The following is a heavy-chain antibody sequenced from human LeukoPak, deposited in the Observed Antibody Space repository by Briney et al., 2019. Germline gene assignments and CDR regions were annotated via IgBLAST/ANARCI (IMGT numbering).Heavy chain of an antibody. CDR3: ASATVTNSDWFDP. CDR2: IYHSGST. J-gene: IGHJ5*02. CDR1: GYSISSGYY. D-gene: IGHD4-17*01. Sequence: SETLSLTCAVSGYSISSGYYWGWIRQPPGKGLEWIGSIYHSGSTYYNPSLKGRVTISVDTSKNQFSLKLSSVTAADTAVYYCASATVTNSDWFDPWGQGTLVTVSS. V-gene: IGHV4-38-2*01.